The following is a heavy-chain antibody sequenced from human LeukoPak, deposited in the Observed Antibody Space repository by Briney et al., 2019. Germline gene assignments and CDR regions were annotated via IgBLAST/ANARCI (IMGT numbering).Heavy chain of an antibody. D-gene: IGHD3-16*01. Sequence: PGGSLGLSCAASGYTFSSHGLTWVRQAPGKGLEWISTINGAGDNTFYAETVKGRFTISRDNSKNTLYLQMHNLRAEDTAIYYCAKVSVCYGCYLDYWGQGTLVTVS. CDR1: GYTFSSHG. V-gene: IGHV3-23*01. CDR2: INGAGDNT. CDR3: AKVSVCYGCYLDY. J-gene: IGHJ4*02.